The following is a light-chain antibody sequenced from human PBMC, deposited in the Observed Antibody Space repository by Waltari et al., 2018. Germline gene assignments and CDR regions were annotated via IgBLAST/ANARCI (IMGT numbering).Light chain of an antibody. V-gene: IGKV1-9*01. Sequence: QLTQSPSPLSASVGDRVTINCRASQDISSYLVWYQHIPGKAPKPLIYAATELKSGVPSRFSGSGSGTNFTLTIRSLEPEDFATYYCQQVNTFAPTFGGGTKVEI. CDR2: AAT. CDR3: QQVNTFAPT. J-gene: IGKJ4*01. CDR1: QDISSY.